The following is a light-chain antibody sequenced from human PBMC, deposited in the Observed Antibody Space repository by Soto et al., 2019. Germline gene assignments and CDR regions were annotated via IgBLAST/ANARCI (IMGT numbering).Light chain of an antibody. CDR3: QQLSSYPVT. J-gene: IGKJ4*01. V-gene: IGKV1-9*01. CDR2: KAS. Sequence: DIQLTQSPSFLSASVGDRVTISCRASQGISSYLSWYQQKPGKAPKLLIYKASTLKSGVPSRFSGSGSGTEFTLTISSLQPEDFETYYCQQLSSYPVTFGGGTKVDIK. CDR1: QGISSY.